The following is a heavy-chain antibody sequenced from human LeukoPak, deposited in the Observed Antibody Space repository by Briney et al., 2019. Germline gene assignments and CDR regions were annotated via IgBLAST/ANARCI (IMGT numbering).Heavy chain of an antibody. J-gene: IGHJ4*02. Sequence: GGSLRLSCAASGFTFSSYAMSWVRQAPGKGLEWVSAISGSGGSAYYADSVKGRFTISRDNSKNTLYLQMNSLRAEDTAVYYCAKDVIAVAGISWADYWGQGTLVTVSS. D-gene: IGHD6-19*01. CDR1: GFTFSSYA. CDR3: AKDVIAVAGISWADY. CDR2: ISGSGGSA. V-gene: IGHV3-23*01.